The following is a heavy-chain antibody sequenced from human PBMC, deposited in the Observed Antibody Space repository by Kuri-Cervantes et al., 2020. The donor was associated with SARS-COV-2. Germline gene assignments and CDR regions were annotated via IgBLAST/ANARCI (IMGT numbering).Heavy chain of an antibody. Sequence: GGSLRLSCASSGFTFSSYAMRWVRQAPGKGLEWVSALSGSGGSTYCADSVKGRFTISRENSKNTLYLQMNSLRAEDTAVYYCARGEYYGSGSYYKVYFQHWGQGTLVTVSS. V-gene: IGHV3-23*01. D-gene: IGHD3-10*01. CDR2: LSGSGGST. J-gene: IGHJ1*01. CDR3: ARGEYYGSGSYYKVYFQH. CDR1: GFTFSSYA.